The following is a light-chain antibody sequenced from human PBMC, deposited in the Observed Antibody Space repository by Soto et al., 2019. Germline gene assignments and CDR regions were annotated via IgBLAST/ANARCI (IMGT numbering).Light chain of an antibody. CDR2: KTS. V-gene: IGKV1-5*03. CDR3: QEYNSYSP. CDR1: QSISSR. J-gene: IGKJ4*02. Sequence: DIQMTQSPTTLSASVGDRFTITCRASQSISSRLAWYQQKAGKTPKLLIYKTSSLQSGVPSRYSGSGSGTEFTLTIGSLQADDFATYYFQEYNSYSPFGGGTKVEIK.